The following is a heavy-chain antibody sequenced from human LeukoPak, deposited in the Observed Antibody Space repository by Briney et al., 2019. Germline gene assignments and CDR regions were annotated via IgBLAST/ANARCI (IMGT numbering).Heavy chain of an antibody. CDR1: GFTFSSFG. CDR2: ISVSGDST. V-gene: IGHV3-23*01. Sequence: GGSLRLSCAASGFTFSSFGMSWVRQAPGKGLEWVSAISVSGDSTNYADSVKGRFTISRDNSKNTLYLQMNSLRAEDTAVYYCVKVFFMDYWGQGTLVTVSS. J-gene: IGHJ4*02. D-gene: IGHD2-8*01. CDR3: VKVFFMDY.